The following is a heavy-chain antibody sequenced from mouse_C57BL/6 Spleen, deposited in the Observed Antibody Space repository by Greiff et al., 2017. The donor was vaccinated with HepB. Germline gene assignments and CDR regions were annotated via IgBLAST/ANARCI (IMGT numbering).Heavy chain of an antibody. D-gene: IGHD1-1*01. Sequence: EVKLQQSGPELVKPGDSVKISCKASGYSFTGYFMNWVMQSHGKSLEWIGRINPYNGDTFYNQKFKGKATLTVDKSSSTAHMELRSLTSEDSAVYYCASGGSNHAWFAYWGRGTLVTVSA. J-gene: IGHJ3*01. CDR3: ASGGSNHAWFAY. CDR2: INPYNGDT. V-gene: IGHV1-20*01. CDR1: GYSFTGYF.